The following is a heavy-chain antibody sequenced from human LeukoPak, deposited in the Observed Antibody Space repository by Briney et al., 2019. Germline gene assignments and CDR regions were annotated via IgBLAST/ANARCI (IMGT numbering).Heavy chain of an antibody. V-gene: IGHV3-23*01. Sequence: GGSLRLSCAASGFTFSSYAMSWVRQAPGKGLEWVPAISGSGGSTYYADSVKGRFTISRDNSKNTLYLQMNSLRAEDTAVYYCAKAPDWLSYYYYGMDVWGQGTTVTVSS. CDR3: AKAPDWLSYYYYGMDV. J-gene: IGHJ6*02. D-gene: IGHD3-9*01. CDR2: ISGSGGST. CDR1: GFTFSSYA.